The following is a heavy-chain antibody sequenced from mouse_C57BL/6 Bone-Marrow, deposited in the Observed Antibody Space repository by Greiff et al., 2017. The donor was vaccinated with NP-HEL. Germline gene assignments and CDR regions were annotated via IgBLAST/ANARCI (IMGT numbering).Heavy chain of an antibody. CDR1: GYAFSSSW. Sequence: QVQLKESGPELVKPGASVKISCKASGYAFSSSWMNWVKQRPGKGLEWIGRIYPGDGDTNYNGKFKGKATLTADKSSSTAYMQLSSLTSEDSAVYFCASPLRRDAMDYWGQGTSVTVSS. D-gene: IGHD1-2*01. CDR3: ASPLRRDAMDY. J-gene: IGHJ4*01. CDR2: IYPGDGDT. V-gene: IGHV1-82*01.